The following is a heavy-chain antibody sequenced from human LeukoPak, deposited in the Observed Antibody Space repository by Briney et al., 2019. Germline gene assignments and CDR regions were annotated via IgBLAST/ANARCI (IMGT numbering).Heavy chain of an antibody. CDR3: ARTGSDWFDP. CDR1: GFTFSSYS. D-gene: IGHD3-10*01. Sequence: GGSLRLSCAASGFTFSSYSMNWVRQAPGKGLEWVSYISSSGSTIYYADSVKGRFTISRDNAKNSLYLQMNSLRAEDTAVYYCARTGSDWFDPWGQGTLVTVSS. V-gene: IGHV3-48*04. J-gene: IGHJ5*02. CDR2: ISSSGSTI.